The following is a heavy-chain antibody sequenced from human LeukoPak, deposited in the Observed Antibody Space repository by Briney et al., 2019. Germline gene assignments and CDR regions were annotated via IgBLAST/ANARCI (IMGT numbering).Heavy chain of an antibody. D-gene: IGHD6-6*01. CDR3: ARGAGFSSSRRRNYFYGMDV. Sequence: ASVKISCKASGYTFTSYGISWVRQAPGQGLEWMGWVSAYNGDTNYAQKLQGRVTMTTDGSTSTAYMELRNLRSDDTAVYYCARGAGFSSSRRRNYFYGMDVWGQGTTVTVSS. CDR2: VSAYNGDT. CDR1: GYTFTSYG. V-gene: IGHV1-18*01. J-gene: IGHJ6*02.